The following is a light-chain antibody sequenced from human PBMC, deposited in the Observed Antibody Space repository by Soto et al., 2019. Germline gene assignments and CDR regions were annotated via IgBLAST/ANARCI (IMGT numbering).Light chain of an antibody. Sequence: EGVLTQSPGTLSLSPGERVTLSCRASQTVTNDYLAWYQQKDGQAPRLLIYDASTRATGVPDRFSGSVSGPEYTLTITRLEPEDFAVYSCQQYGFSPISFGQGTRLEI. J-gene: IGKJ5*01. CDR3: QQYGFSPIS. CDR1: QTVTNDY. CDR2: DAS. V-gene: IGKV3-20*01.